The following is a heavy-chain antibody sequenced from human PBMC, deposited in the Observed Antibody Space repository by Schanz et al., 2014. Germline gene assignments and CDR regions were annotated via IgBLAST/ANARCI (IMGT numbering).Heavy chain of an antibody. CDR3: ARDRRNADLDY. CDR2: ISASGGDT. J-gene: IGHJ4*02. D-gene: IGHD1-1*01. V-gene: IGHV3-23*01. CDR1: EFTFSTDA. Sequence: DVHLLESGGGLVQPGGSLRLSCAASEFTFSTDAMSWVRQAPGKGLEWLSVISASGGDTYYADSVKGRFTISRDNAKNTLYLQMNTLRAEDTALYYCARDRRNADLDYWGQGTLVTDSS.